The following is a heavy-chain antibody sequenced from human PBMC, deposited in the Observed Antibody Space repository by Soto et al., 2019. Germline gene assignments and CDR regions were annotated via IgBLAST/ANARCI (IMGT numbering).Heavy chain of an antibody. Sequence: ASLKVCCKASGYTFTGYYMHWVRHAPGQGLEWMGWINPNSGGTNYAQKFQGWVTMTRDTSISTAYMELSRLRSDDTAVYYCARTVGGLYGDYYFDYWGQGTLVTVSS. D-gene: IGHD4-17*01. J-gene: IGHJ4*02. CDR3: ARTVGGLYGDYYFDY. CDR1: GYTFTGYY. V-gene: IGHV1-2*04. CDR2: INPNSGGT.